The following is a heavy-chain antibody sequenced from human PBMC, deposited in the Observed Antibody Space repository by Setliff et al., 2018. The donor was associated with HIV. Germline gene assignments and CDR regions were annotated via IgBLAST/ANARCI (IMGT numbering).Heavy chain of an antibody. CDR1: GGSISSGSYY. J-gene: IGHJ6*03. CDR3: AREAGIQLWLWKDYYYHYMDV. D-gene: IGHD5-18*01. Sequence: PSETLSLTCTVSGGSISSGSYYWSWIRQPAGKGLEWIGHIYTSGSTNYNPSLKSRVTISVDTSKNQFSLKLSSVTAADTAVYYCAREAGIQLWLWKDYYYHYMDVWGKGTTVTVSS. V-gene: IGHV4-61*09. CDR2: IYTSGST.